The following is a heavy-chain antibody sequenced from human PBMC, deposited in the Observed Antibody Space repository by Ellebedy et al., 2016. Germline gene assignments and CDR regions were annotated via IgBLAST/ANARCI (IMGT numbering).Heavy chain of an antibody. Sequence: SLKISCAASGFTFDDYAMHWVRQAPGKGLEWVSGISWNSGSIGSADSVKGRFTISRDNAKNSLYLQMNSLRSEDTAVYYCARDYYYDNFYYFDYWGQGTLVTVSS. CDR2: ISWNSGSI. J-gene: IGHJ4*02. CDR3: ARDYYYDNFYYFDY. D-gene: IGHD3-22*01. V-gene: IGHV3-9*01. CDR1: GFTFDDYA.